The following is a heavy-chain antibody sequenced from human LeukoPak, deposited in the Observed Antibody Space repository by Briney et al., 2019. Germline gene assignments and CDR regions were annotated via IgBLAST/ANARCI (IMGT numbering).Heavy chain of an antibody. Sequence: PGGSLRLSCAASGFSFSSYAMSWVRLAPGKGLEWVSGISGSGGNAYYADSVKGRFTISRDNSKNTLYLQMNSLRAEDTAVYYCAKDSGIAVAGGNWYFDLWGRGTLVTVSS. CDR1: GFSFSSYA. D-gene: IGHD6-19*01. CDR2: ISGSGGNA. V-gene: IGHV3-23*01. J-gene: IGHJ2*01. CDR3: AKDSGIAVAGGNWYFDL.